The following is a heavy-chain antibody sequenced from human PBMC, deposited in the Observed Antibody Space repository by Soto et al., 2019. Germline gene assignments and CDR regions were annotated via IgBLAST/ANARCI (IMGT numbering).Heavy chain of an antibody. Sequence: GGSLRLSCAASGFTFSSYTMNWVRQTPEKGLEWVSSITTSSNYIHYAESVKGRFTISRDNAKSSLYLQMQTLRAEDTAVYFCARGYFDYWGQGALVTVSS. CDR3: ARGYFDY. CDR1: GFTFSSYT. CDR2: ITTSSNYI. V-gene: IGHV3-21*01. D-gene: IGHD3-10*01. J-gene: IGHJ4*02.